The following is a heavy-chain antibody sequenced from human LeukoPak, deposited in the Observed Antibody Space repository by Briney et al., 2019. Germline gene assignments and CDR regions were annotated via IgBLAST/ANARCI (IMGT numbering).Heavy chain of an antibody. D-gene: IGHD3-10*01. J-gene: IGHJ4*02. CDR1: GGSFNGYY. CDR2: INHSGST. Sequence: SETLSLTCAVYGGSFNGYYWSWIRQPPGKGLEWIGEINHSGSTNYNPSLKSRVTISVDTSKNQFSMKLSSVTAADTAVYYCATVGSVIEYYYDDWGQGTLVTVSS. V-gene: IGHV4-34*01. CDR3: ATVGSVIEYYYDD.